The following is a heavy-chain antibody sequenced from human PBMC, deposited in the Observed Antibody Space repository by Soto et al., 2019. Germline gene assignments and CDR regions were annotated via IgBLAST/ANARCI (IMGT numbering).Heavy chain of an antibody. CDR3: ARGQVVAAQH. J-gene: IGHJ4*02. CDR1: GVSFSSGGYY. CDR2: NYYSGIT. Sequence: SETLSLTCTFSGVSFSSGGYYWPRIRQHPGKGLEWIGYNYYSGITYYNPSLKSRVTISLDTSKNQFSLKLSSVTAADTAVYYCARGQVVAAQHWGQGTLVTVSS. V-gene: IGHV4-31*03. D-gene: IGHD2-15*01.